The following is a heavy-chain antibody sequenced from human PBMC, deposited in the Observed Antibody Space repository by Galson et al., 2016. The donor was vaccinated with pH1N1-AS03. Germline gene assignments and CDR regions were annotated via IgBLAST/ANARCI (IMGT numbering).Heavy chain of an antibody. D-gene: IGHD3-10*01. J-gene: IGHJ4*02. CDR2: VKHDGIET. CDR3: ARTRGVLRSSGEMLSYFDS. Sequence: SLRLSCAASGFSLAIYGMHWFRRAPGRGLEWVAVVKHDGIETDYADSVKGRFTISRDNSKNSVYLQMNSLRAEDTAVYYCARTRGVLRSSGEMLSYFDSWGLGSLVTVSS. V-gene: IGHV3-33*05. CDR1: GFSLAIYG.